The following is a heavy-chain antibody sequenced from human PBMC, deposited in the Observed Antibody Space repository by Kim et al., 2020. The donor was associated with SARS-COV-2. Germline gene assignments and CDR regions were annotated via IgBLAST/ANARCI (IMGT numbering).Heavy chain of an antibody. V-gene: IGHV1-69*01. Sequence: KFQGRVTITADESTSTAYMELSSLRSEDTAVYYCARAMLCSTSCYGAFDIWGQGTMVTVSS. CDR3: ARAMLCSTSCYGAFDI. J-gene: IGHJ3*02. D-gene: IGHD2-2*01.